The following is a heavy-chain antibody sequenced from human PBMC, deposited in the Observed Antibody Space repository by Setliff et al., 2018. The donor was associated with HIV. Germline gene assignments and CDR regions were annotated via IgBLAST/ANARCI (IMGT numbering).Heavy chain of an antibody. CDR1: GDSISSSSYY. CDR3: ASGPGYGWGSYRLDY. J-gene: IGHJ4*02. D-gene: IGHD3-10*01. V-gene: IGHV4-39*07. CDR2: ISYSGST. Sequence: TLSLTCTVSGDSISSSSYYWGWIRQPPGKGLEWIGSISYSGSTYYNPSLKSRVTISLDTSKNQFSLNLSSVTAADTAVYYCASGPGYGWGSYRLDYWGQGTLVTVSS.